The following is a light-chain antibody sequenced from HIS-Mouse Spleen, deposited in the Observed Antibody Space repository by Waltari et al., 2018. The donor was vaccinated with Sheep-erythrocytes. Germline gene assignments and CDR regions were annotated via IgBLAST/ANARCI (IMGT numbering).Light chain of an antibody. V-gene: IGLV3-1*01. CDR2: QDS. CDR1: KLGDKY. J-gene: IGLJ2*01. Sequence: SYELTQPPSVSVSPGQTASITCSGDKLGDKYACWYHQKPGQSPGLVIYQDSKRPSGIPERFSGSNSGNTATLTISGTPAMDEADYYCQAWDSSTVVFGGGTKLTVL. CDR3: QAWDSSTVV.